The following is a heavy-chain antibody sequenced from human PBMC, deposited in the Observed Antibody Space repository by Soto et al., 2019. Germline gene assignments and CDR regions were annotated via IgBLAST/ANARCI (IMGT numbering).Heavy chain of an antibody. Sequence: ASVKVSCKASGYTFTSYYMHWVRQAPGQGLEWMGIINPSGGSTSYAQKFQGRVTMTRDTSTSTVYMELSSLRSEDTAVYYCARCSGGSCYSESAFDIWGQGTMVTVS. V-gene: IGHV1-46*01. D-gene: IGHD2-15*01. CDR3: ARCSGGSCYSESAFDI. J-gene: IGHJ3*02. CDR2: INPSGGST. CDR1: GYTFTSYY.